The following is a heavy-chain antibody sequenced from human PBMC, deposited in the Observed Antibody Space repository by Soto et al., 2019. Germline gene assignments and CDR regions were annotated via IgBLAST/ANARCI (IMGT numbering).Heavy chain of an antibody. CDR1: GGTFSSYA. V-gene: IGHV1-69*13. CDR2: IIPIFGTA. D-gene: IGHD3-10*01. Sequence: SSVKVCCKASGGTFSSYAISWVRQAPGQGLEWMGGIIPIFGTANYAQKFQGRVTITADESTSTAYMELSSLRSEDTAVYYCARSRVLWFGELLFTPDYYYYYGMDVWG. J-gene: IGHJ6*02. CDR3: ARSRVLWFGELLFTPDYYYYYGMDV.